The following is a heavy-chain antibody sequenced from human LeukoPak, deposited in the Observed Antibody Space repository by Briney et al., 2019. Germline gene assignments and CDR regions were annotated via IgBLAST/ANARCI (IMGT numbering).Heavy chain of an antibody. D-gene: IGHD3-3*01. Sequence: GGSLRLSCVASGFSFSSHWMTWVRQAPGKGLEWAANIKQDASQKYYVDSAEGRFIVSRDNAKNSLYLQMDSLRPDDTAVYYCARDFADFGFYYYYLDVWGKGTTVTVSS. CDR3: ARDFADFGFYYYYLDV. J-gene: IGHJ6*03. CDR1: GFSFSSHW. V-gene: IGHV3-7*01. CDR2: IKQDASQK.